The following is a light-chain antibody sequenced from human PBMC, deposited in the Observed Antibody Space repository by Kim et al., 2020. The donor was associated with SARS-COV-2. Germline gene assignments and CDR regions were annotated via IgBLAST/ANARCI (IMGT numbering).Light chain of an antibody. CDR2: GKN. CDR1: SLRSYY. Sequence: VALEQTGRLTCQGDSLRSYYANWYQQKPGQAPVLVIYGKNNRPSGIPDRFSGSSSGNTASLTITGAQAEDEADYYCNSRDSSGPVVFGGGTQLTVL. J-gene: IGLJ2*01. V-gene: IGLV3-19*01. CDR3: NSRDSSGPVV.